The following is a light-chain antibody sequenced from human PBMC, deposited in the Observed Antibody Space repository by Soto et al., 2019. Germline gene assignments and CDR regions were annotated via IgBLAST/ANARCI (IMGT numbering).Light chain of an antibody. Sequence: EILLTLSPGTPSLSPGESATLSCRASQSVSSSSLAWYQQKPGQAPSLLIYRASNRATGIPERFSGSGSGTDFTLTISRLEPEDFEVYFCQQRSNWPRTFGQGTKVDIK. CDR2: RAS. J-gene: IGKJ1*01. CDR3: QQRSNWPRT. V-gene: IGKV3D-20*02. CDR1: QSVSSSS.